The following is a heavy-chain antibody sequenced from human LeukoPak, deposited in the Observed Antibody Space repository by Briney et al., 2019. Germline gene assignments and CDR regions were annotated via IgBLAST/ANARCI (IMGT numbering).Heavy chain of an antibody. CDR2: IIPIFGTA. CDR1: GSTFSSYA. CDR3: ARKTAVADFDY. D-gene: IGHD6-19*01. J-gene: IGHJ4*02. V-gene: IGHV1-69*05. Sequence: SVKVSCKASGSTFSSYAISWVRQAPGQGLEWMGRIIPIFGTANYAQKFQGRVTITTDESTSTAYMELSSLRSEDTAVYYCARKTAVADFDYWGQGTLVTVSS.